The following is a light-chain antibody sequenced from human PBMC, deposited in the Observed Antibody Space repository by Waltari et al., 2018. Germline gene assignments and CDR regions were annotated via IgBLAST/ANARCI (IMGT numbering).Light chain of an antibody. V-gene: IGKV3-11*01. J-gene: IGKJ4*01. CDR2: DVS. CDR1: QSVSSY. CDR3: QQRGNWPLT. Sequence: EIVLTQSQAPLSLSPGDRATLSCRTSQSVSSYLAWYQQKPGQAPRLLIYDVSNRATGIPARFSGSGSGTDFTLTISSLESEDFAVYYCQQRGNWPLTFGGGTKVEIK.